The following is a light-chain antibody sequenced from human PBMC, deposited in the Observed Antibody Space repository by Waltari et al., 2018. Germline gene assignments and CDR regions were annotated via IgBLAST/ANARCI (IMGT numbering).Light chain of an antibody. J-gene: IGKJ5*01. Sequence: TQLTQSPSSLSASVGDRVTITCRASQVILGYWAWYQQRPGKAPKFLIYATSTLRSWVPSRFSGSGSGTDFTLTISDLQPEDFATYYCQQLKSYPITFGQGTRLEIK. CDR1: QVILGY. CDR2: ATS. V-gene: IGKV1-9*01. CDR3: QQLKSYPIT.